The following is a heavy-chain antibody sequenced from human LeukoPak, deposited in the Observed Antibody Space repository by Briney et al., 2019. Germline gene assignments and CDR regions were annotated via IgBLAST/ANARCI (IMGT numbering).Heavy chain of an antibody. Sequence: SETLSLTCTVSGGSISSSDYYWGWIRQPPGKGLEWIGSIYYGGSTYYNPSLKSRVTISVDTSMNQFSLKLSFVTAADTAVYYCARGYGDYGLHYYYYGMDVWGQGTTVTVSS. CDR3: ARGYGDYGLHYYYYGMDV. V-gene: IGHV4-39*01. CDR2: IYYGGST. D-gene: IGHD4-17*01. CDR1: GGSISSSDYY. J-gene: IGHJ6*02.